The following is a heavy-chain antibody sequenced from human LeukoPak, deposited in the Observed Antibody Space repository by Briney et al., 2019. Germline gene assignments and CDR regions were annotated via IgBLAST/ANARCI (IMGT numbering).Heavy chain of an antibody. D-gene: IGHD3-16*01. J-gene: IGHJ2*01. V-gene: IGHV1-2*06. Sequence: ASVKVSCKASGYTFTSYYMHWVRQAPGQGLEWMGQINPNSGGTNYAQKFQGRVTMTRDTSISTAYMELSRLRSDDTAVYYCAREGGGHRDWYFDLWGRGTLVTVSS. CDR2: INPNSGGT. CDR1: GYTFTSYY. CDR3: AREGGGHRDWYFDL.